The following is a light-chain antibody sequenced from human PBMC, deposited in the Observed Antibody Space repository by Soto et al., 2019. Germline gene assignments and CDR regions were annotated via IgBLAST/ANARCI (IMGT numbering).Light chain of an antibody. CDR1: NSDVGSYNY. V-gene: IGLV2-14*03. J-gene: IGLJ1*01. CDR3: SSYTNINTRACV. CDR2: NVY. Sequence: QSALTQPASVSGSPGQSITISCTGTNSDVGSYNYVSWHQQHPGKAPKLMIYNVYDRPSGISNRFSGSKSGNTASLTISGLQGEDEAEYYCSSYTNINTRACVFGTGTKLTVL.